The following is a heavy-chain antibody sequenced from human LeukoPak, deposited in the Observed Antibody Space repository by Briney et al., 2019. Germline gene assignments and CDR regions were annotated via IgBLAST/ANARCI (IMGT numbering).Heavy chain of an antibody. V-gene: IGHV1-2*02. D-gene: IGHD3-10*01. J-gene: IGHJ6*03. Sequence: ASGKFSCNASGYTFTGYYIHSGRQAPGQGLEWMGWINPNSGGTNYEQKFQGRVTMTRDTSISTAYMELSKLRADDTAVYYCARSMVRGVPYYYYYIDVWGKGTTVTVSS. CDR3: ARSMVRGVPYYYYYIDV. CDR2: INPNSGGT. CDR1: GYTFTGYY.